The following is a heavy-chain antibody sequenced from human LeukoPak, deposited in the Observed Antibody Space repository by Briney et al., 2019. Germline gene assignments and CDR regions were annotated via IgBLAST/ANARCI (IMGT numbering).Heavy chain of an antibody. D-gene: IGHD1-26*01. V-gene: IGHV4-59*01. CDR2: IYYSGSP. Sequence: SETLSLTCTVSGGSMRHYYWSWIRQPPGKGLELIGYIYYSGSPNYNPSLKNRVTISVDTSKNQFSLNLKSVTAADTAVYYCARVGARDTFDIWGQGTMVTVSS. J-gene: IGHJ3*02. CDR3: ARVGARDTFDI. CDR1: GGSMRHYY.